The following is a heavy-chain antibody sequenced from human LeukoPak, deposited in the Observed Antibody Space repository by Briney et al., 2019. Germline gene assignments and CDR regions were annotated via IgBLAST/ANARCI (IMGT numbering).Heavy chain of an antibody. Sequence: GGSLRLSCAASGFTFSSYETNWVRQAPGKGLEWVSYISSSGSTIYYADSVKGRFTISRDNAKNSLYLQMNSLRAEDTAVYYCAREGCSGGSCYLDRYNWFDPWGQGTLVTVSS. D-gene: IGHD2-15*01. J-gene: IGHJ5*02. V-gene: IGHV3-48*03. CDR2: ISSSGSTI. CDR3: AREGCSGGSCYLDRYNWFDP. CDR1: GFTFSSYE.